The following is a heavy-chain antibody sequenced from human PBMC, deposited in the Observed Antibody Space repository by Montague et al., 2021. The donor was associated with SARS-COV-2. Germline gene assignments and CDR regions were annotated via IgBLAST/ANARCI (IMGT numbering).Heavy chain of an antibody. Sequence: SETLSLSCTVPGGSVSSSSYYWGWIRQPPGKGLEWIGSIYYTGSTYYNPSLKSRVTISVDTSKNQFSLKLSSVTAADTAVYYCARHITGSGNAFDIWGQGTMVTVSS. CDR3: ARHITGSGNAFDI. CDR2: IYYTGST. D-gene: IGHD3-10*01. CDR1: GGSVSSSSYY. V-gene: IGHV4-39*01. J-gene: IGHJ3*02.